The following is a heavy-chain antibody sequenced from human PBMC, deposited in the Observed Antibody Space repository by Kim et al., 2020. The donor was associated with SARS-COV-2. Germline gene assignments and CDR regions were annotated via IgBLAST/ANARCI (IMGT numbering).Heavy chain of an antibody. Sequence: GGSLRLSCAASGLTFSSYGMHWVRQAPGKGLEWVAVIWYDGSNTYYADSVKGRFTISRDNSKNTLYLQMNSLRAEDTAVYYCARDALTSYGDYAGLCWFDPWGQGTLVTVSS. CDR1: GLTFSSYG. CDR3: ARDALTSYGDYAGLCWFDP. J-gene: IGHJ5*02. CDR2: IWYDGSNT. V-gene: IGHV3-33*01. D-gene: IGHD4-17*01.